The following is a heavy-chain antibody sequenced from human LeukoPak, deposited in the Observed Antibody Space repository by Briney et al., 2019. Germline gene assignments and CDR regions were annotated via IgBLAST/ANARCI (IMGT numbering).Heavy chain of an antibody. J-gene: IGHJ4*02. CDR3: ARARGYSGYDDQGYPFDY. CDR1: GYTFTGYY. Sequence: ASVTVSCKASGYTFTGYYMHWVRQAPGQGLKWMGWINPNSGGTNYAQKFQGRVTMTRDTSISTAYMELSRLRSDDTAVYYCARARGYSGYDDQGYPFDYWGQGTLVTVSS. V-gene: IGHV1-2*02. CDR2: INPNSGGT. D-gene: IGHD5-12*01.